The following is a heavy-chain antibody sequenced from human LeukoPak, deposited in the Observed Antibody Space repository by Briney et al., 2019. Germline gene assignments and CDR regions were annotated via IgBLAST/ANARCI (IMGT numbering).Heavy chain of an antibody. J-gene: IGHJ3*02. V-gene: IGHV1-69*05. CDR1: GGTFSSYA. Sequence: GASVKVSCKASGGTFSSYAISWVRQAPGQGLEWMGGIIPIFGTANYAQKFQGRVTITTDESTSTAYMELSSLRSEDTAVYYCAGDWYLGAFDIWGQGAMVTVSS. CDR2: IIPIFGTA. CDR3: AGDWYLGAFDI. D-gene: IGHD6-13*01.